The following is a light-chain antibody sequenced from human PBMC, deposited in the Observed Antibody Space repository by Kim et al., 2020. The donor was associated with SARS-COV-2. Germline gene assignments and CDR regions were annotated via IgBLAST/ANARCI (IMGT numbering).Light chain of an antibody. CDR1: QGVATS. CDR3: QQYYSYPLT. CDR2: GAS. Sequence: ASTGDRVTISCRASQGVATSLVWYQQHPGGAPKGLISGASTLQSGVPSRSRGSGSGTDFTLTISWLQPEDFATYFCQQYYSYPLTFGGGTKVDIK. J-gene: IGKJ4*01. V-gene: IGKV1-8*01.